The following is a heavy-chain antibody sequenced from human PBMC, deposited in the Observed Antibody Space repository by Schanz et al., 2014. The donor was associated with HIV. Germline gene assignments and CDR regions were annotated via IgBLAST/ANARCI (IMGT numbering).Heavy chain of an antibody. J-gene: IGHJ4*02. CDR1: GFTFSTCG. CDR3: AASERPVVAAPT. V-gene: IGHV3-30*03. Sequence: QVQLVESGGGVVQPGRSLRLSCAASGFTFSTCGMHWVRQAPGKGLECVAFISYDGSNKYYADSVKGRFTISRDNSKNTLYLQMNRLRAEDTAVYYCAASERPVVAAPTWGQGTLVTVSS. D-gene: IGHD2-2*01. CDR2: ISYDGSNK.